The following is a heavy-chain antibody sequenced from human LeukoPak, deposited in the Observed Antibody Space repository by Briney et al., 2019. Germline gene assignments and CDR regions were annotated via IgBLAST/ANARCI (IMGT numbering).Heavy chain of an antibody. D-gene: IGHD4-17*01. Sequence: GGSLRLSCAASGFTFSSYSMNWVRQAPGKGLGWVSSISSSSSYIYYADSVKGRFTISRDNAKNSLYLQMNSLRAEDTAVYYCARGGRDYGFLFVYWGQGTLVTVSS. CDR1: GFTFSSYS. CDR2: ISSSSSYI. J-gene: IGHJ4*02. V-gene: IGHV3-21*01. CDR3: ARGGRDYGFLFVY.